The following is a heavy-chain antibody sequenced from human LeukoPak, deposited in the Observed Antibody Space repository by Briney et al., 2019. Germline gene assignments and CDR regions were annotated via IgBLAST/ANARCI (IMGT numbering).Heavy chain of an antibody. CDR1: GGTFSSYA. Sequence: GASVKVSCKASGGTFSSYAISWVRQAPGQGLEWMGGIIPIFGTANYAQKFQGRVTITTDESTSTAYMELSSLRSEDTAVYYCAGGRGLSRRYYYYYMDVWGKGTTVTVSS. V-gene: IGHV1-69*05. CDR3: AGGRGLSRRYYYYYMDV. J-gene: IGHJ6*03. CDR2: IIPIFGTA. D-gene: IGHD2/OR15-2a*01.